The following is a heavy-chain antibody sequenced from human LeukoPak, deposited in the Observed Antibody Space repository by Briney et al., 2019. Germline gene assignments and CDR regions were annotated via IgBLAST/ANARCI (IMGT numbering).Heavy chain of an antibody. D-gene: IGHD6-19*01. V-gene: IGHV3-23*01. CDR2: ISGSGGST. J-gene: IGHJ4*02. CDR3: AKDPLGISSGWYYFDY. CDR1: GFTFSSYG. Sequence: PGGSLRLSCAASGFTFSSYGMSWVRQAPGKGPEWVSAISGSGGSTYYADSVKGRFTISRDNSKNTLYLQMNSLRAEDTAVYYCAKDPLGISSGWYYFDYWGQGTLVTVSS.